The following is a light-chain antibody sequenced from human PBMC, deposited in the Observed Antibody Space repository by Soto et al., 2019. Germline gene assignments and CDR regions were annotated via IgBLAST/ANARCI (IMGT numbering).Light chain of an antibody. CDR2: DAS. CDR1: QDINIY. CDR3: QQYDILPIT. J-gene: IGKJ5*01. Sequence: DIQMTQSPSSLFASVGDRVTITCQATQDINIYLNWYQQKPGKAPKLLIYDASNLERGVPSRFSGSGSGTHFTFTISSLQTEDIGTYYCQQYDILPITFGRGTRLEIK. V-gene: IGKV1-33*01.